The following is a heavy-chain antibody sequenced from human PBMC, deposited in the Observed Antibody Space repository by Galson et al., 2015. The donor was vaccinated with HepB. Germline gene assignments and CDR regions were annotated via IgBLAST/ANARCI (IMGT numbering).Heavy chain of an antibody. CDR3: ARGSCRGPVCFDY. CDR1: GGSFSGYY. V-gene: IGHV4-34*01. CDR2: INHSGST. Sequence: SETLSLTCAVYGGSFSGYYWSWIRQPPGKGLEWIGEINHSGSTNYNPSLKSRVTISVDTSKNQFSLKLSSVTAADTAVYYCARGSCRGPVCFDYWGQGTLVTVSS. J-gene: IGHJ4*02. D-gene: IGHD3-10*01.